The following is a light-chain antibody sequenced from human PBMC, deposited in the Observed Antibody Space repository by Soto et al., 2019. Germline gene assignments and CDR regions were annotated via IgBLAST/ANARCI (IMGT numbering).Light chain of an antibody. J-gene: IGKJ2*02. CDR3: QHRTDGPHVCT. Sequence: EIVLTQSPATLSLSPGERATLSCRASQSVSSYLAWYQQKPGQAPRLLIYDASHRATGIPARFSGSGSGTDFTLTISSLESEDFAVYYCQHRTDGPHVCTFGQGTKLEIK. CDR2: DAS. CDR1: QSVSSY. V-gene: IGKV3-11*01.